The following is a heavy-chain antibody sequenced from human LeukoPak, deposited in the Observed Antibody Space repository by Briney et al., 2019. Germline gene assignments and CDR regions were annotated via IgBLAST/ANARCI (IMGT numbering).Heavy chain of an antibody. CDR3: ARYRAIFGYYYDSSGYWSDAFDI. CDR2: ISAYNGNI. D-gene: IGHD3-22*01. Sequence: EAPVKVSCKASGYTFTSYGISWVRQAPGQGLEWMGWISAYNGNINYAQKLQGRVTMTTDTSTSTAYMELRSLRSDDTAVYYCARYRAIFGYYYDSSGYWSDAFDIWGQGTMVTVSS. V-gene: IGHV1-18*01. CDR1: GYTFTSYG. J-gene: IGHJ3*02.